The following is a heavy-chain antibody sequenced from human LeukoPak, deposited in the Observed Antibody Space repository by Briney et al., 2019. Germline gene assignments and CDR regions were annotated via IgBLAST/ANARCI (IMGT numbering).Heavy chain of an antibody. CDR1: GFTLSRDS. J-gene: IGHJ4*02. D-gene: IGHD2-2*01. Sequence: GGSLRLSCAASGFTLSRDSMSWVGQAPGKGLYWVSTISGSGGSTFYADSVKCRFTISRDNSKNTLYLHMNSLSAEDTAIYYCAKDSFSTRWGQGTLVTVSS. V-gene: IGHV3-23*01. CDR3: AKDSFSTR. CDR2: ISGSGGST.